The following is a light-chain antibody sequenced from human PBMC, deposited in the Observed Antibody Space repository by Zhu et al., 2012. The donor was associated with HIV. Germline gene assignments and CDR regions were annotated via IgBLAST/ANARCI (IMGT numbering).Light chain of an antibody. V-gene: IGKV3-20*01. J-gene: IGKJ4*01. CDR1: GSVRSF. Sequence: IVLTQSPATLSLSPGERATVSCRASGSVRSFLAWYHHKPGQAPRLLIYGASSRASGIPDRFSGSGSGTDFTLTISRLEPEDFAVYYCQQYGSSLTFGGGTKVEIK. CDR3: QQYGSSLT. CDR2: GAS.